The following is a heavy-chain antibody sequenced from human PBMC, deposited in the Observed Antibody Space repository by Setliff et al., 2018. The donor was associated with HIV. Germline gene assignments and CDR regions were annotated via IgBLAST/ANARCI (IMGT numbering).Heavy chain of an antibody. CDR3: ARRASKASLDY. J-gene: IGHJ4*02. Sequence: PGESLKLSCKGSGYTFTSYWIGWVRQMPGKGLEWMGIIYPGYSDTRYSPSFQGRVTIPADKSINTAYLQWSSLQPSDTAMYYYARRASKASLDYWGQGTLVTVSS. V-gene: IGHV5-51*01. CDR2: IYPGYSDT. CDR1: GYTFTSYW.